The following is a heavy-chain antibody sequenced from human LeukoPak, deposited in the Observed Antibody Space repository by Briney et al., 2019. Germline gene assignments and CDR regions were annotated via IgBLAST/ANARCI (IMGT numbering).Heavy chain of an antibody. CDR2: IYPGDSDT. D-gene: IGHD1-26*01. CDR3: ARRRDLYSGSYYPFDY. Sequence: GESLKISCKGSGYSFTTYWIGWVRQMPRKGLEWMGIIYPGDSDTRYSPSFQGQVTISADKSINTAYLQWSSLKASDTAMYYCARRRDLYSGSYYPFDYWGQGTLVTVSS. J-gene: IGHJ4*02. V-gene: IGHV5-51*01. CDR1: GYSFTTYW.